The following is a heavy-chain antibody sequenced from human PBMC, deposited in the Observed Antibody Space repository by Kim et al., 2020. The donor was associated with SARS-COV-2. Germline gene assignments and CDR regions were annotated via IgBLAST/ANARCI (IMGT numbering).Heavy chain of an antibody. CDR3: ATTRWEYQLLAPFDY. Sequence: AESVKGRLTISRDNSKNTLYLHMNSMRAEDTAVYYRATTRWEYQLLAPFDYWGQGTLVTVPS. V-gene: IGHV3-23*01. J-gene: IGHJ4*02. D-gene: IGHD2-2*01.